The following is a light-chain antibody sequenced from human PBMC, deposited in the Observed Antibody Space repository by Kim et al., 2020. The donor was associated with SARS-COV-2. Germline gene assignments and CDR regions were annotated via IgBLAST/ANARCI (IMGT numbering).Light chain of an antibody. V-gene: IGLV3-21*04. CDR3: QVWDGPSDHAV. CDR1: EIGTKL. J-gene: IGLJ2*01. CDR2: YDT. Sequence: AAGGTDRISGEGDEIGTKLVHWYRQRPGQAPLLVTYYDTHRPAGIPARFSGSNSRNTATLTIREVEAGDEGDYFCQVWDGPSDHAVFGGGTQLTVL.